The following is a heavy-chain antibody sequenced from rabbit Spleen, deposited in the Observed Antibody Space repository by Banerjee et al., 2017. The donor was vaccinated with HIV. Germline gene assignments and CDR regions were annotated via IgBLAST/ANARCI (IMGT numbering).Heavy chain of an antibody. D-gene: IGHD1-1*01. CDR1: GFSFSSRYY. J-gene: IGHJ4*01. CDR2: INIVTGKT. V-gene: IGHV1S40*01. CDR3: ARDLVAVIGWNFNL. Sequence: QSLEESGGDLVKPGASLTLTCTASGFSFSSRYYMCWVRQAPGKGLEWIACINIVTGKTVYASWAKGRFIMSRTSSTTVTLQMTSLTAADTATYFCARDLVAVIGWNFNLWGPGTLVTVS.